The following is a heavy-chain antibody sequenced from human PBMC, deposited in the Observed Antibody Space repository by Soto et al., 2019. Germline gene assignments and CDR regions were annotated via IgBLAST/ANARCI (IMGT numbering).Heavy chain of an antibody. V-gene: IGHV4-59*01. J-gene: IGHJ6*02. CDR1: GGSISRNY. Sequence: SETLSLTCTVSGGSISRNYWSWIRRPPGKGLEWIGYTSYSGTTYYNPSLKSRVTISIDTSKSQFSLNLSSVTAADTAVYYCARDSNVDVWGQGTTVTVSS. CDR2: TSYSGTT. CDR3: ARDSNVDV.